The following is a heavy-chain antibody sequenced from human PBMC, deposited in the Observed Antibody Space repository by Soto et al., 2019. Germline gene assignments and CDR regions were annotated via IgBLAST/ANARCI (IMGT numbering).Heavy chain of an antibody. CDR1: GGYISSSRCH. CDR2: IKYSGTT. D-gene: IGHD3-22*01. Sequence: SETLSLTCSVAGGYISSSRCHWGWIRQPPGKGLEWIASIKYSGTTFYNPSLKSRVTMTRDTSISTAYMELSRLRSDDTAVYYCARGDNDSSGYYYYYYYGMDVWGQGTTVTVSS. CDR3: ARGDNDSSGYYYYYYYGMDV. J-gene: IGHJ6*02. V-gene: IGHV4-39*02.